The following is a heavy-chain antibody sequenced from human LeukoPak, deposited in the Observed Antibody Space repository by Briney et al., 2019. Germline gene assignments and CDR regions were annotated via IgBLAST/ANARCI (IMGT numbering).Heavy chain of an antibody. CDR1: GFILDNYG. D-gene: IGHD3-22*01. CDR2: ISYDGRNL. J-gene: IGHJ4*02. CDR3: AKEYVPRGYSFLPGC. Sequence: PGGSLRLSCAAYGFILDNYGVQWVRQAPGKGRGWESVISYDGRNLYYADSVKVRFTISRDNSQHPLYLQINNLTAEDTAVYYCAKEYVPRGYSFLPGCWGQGTLVTVSS. V-gene: IGHV3-30*18.